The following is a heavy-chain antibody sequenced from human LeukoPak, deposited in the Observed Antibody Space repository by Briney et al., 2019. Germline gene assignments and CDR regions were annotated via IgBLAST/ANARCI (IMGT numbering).Heavy chain of an antibody. CDR1: GGSISCGGYS. CDR2: IYHSGST. J-gene: IGHJ4*02. V-gene: IGHV4-30-2*01. Sequence: PSQTLSLTCAVSGGSISCGGYSWSWIRQPPGKGLEWIGYIYHSGSTYNNPSLKSRVTISVDRSKNQFSLKLSSVTAADTAVYYCARGWDYYDSSGVFDYWGQGTLVTVSS. CDR3: ARGWDYYDSSGVFDY. D-gene: IGHD3-22*01.